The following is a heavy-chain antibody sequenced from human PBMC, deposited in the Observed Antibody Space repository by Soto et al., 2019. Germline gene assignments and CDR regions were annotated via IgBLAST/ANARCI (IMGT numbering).Heavy chain of an antibody. CDR3: ARGGLLPDY. Sequence: QLQLQESGSGLVKPSQTLSLTCAVSGGSISSGGYSWGWIRQPPGKGLEWIGYISHSGSTYYSPSLKSRVTIAVDTSKNQFSLKLSSVTAADTAVYYCARGGLLPDYWGQGTLVTVSS. CDR2: ISHSGST. CDR1: GGSISSGGYS. V-gene: IGHV4-30-2*01. D-gene: IGHD6-19*01. J-gene: IGHJ4*02.